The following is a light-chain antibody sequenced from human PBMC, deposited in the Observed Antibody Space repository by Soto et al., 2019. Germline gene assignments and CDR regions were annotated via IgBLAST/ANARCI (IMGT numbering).Light chain of an antibody. J-gene: IGKJ4*01. Sequence: EIVMTQSPATLSVSPGERATLSCRATQTVSSNLAWYQQKPGQAPRLLIYDASTRATGVPVRFSGSGSGTEFTLTISSLQSEDFAVYYCQQYNNWPPLTFGGGTKVEI. CDR3: QQYNNWPPLT. CDR2: DAS. CDR1: QTVSSN. V-gene: IGKV3-15*01.